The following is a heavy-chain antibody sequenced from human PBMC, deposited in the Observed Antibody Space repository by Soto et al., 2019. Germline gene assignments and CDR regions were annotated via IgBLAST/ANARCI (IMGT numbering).Heavy chain of an antibody. CDR1: GGSISSGGYY. D-gene: IGHD4-17*01. J-gene: IGHJ2*01. V-gene: IGHV4-31*03. Sequence: QVQLQESGPGLVKPSQTLSLTCTVSGGSISSGGYYWSWIRQHPGNGLEWIGYVYYSGSTYYNPSLKSRVTISVDTSKNQFSLKLSSVTAADTAVYYCARGRMTTVVHRYFDLWGRGTLVTVSS. CDR3: ARGRMTTVVHRYFDL. CDR2: VYYSGST.